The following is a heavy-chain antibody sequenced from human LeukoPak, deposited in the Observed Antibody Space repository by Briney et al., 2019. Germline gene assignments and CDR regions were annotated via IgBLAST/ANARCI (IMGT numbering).Heavy chain of an antibody. J-gene: IGHJ6*02. CDR2: ISGSVGST. V-gene: IGHV3-23*01. CDR3: AKGGGTRGYYYDSSGYYGMDV. Sequence: GGSLRLSCAASGFTFSSYAMSWVRQAPGKGLEWVSAISGSVGSTYYADSVKGRFTISRDNSKNTLYLQMNSLRAEDTAVYYCAKGGGTRGYYYDSSGYYGMDVWGQGTTVTVSS. D-gene: IGHD3-22*01. CDR1: GFTFSSYA.